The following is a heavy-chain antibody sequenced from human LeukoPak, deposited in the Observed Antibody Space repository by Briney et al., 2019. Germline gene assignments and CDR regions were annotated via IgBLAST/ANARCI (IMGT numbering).Heavy chain of an antibody. CDR1: GFTFDDYG. V-gene: IGHV3-20*04. Sequence: GGPLRLSCAAPGFTFDDYGMSWVRQAPGKGLEWVSGINWNGGSTGYADSVKGRFTISRDNAKNSLYLQMNSLRAEDTALYYCARSEDSSGYSFYFDYWGQGTLVTV. D-gene: IGHD3-22*01. J-gene: IGHJ4*02. CDR2: INWNGGST. CDR3: ARSEDSSGYSFYFDY.